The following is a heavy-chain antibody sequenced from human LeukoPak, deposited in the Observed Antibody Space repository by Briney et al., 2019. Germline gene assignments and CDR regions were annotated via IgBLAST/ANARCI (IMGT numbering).Heavy chain of an antibody. D-gene: IGHD2-21*02. Sequence: ASVKVSCKASGYTFTSYYMYWVRQAPGQGLEWMGIINPSDGSTTYAQKFQARVTTTRDTSTSTVYMELSSLRSEDTAVYYCAITMVTAFFDYWGQGTLVTVSS. J-gene: IGHJ4*02. V-gene: IGHV1-46*01. CDR1: GYTFTSYY. CDR3: AITMVTAFFDY. CDR2: INPSDGST.